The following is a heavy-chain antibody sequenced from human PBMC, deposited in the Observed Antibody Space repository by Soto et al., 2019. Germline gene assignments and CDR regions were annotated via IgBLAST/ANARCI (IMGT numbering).Heavy chain of an antibody. V-gene: IGHV3-30*18. J-gene: IGHJ6*02. D-gene: IGHD6-6*01. CDR2: ISYDGSNK. CDR1: GFTFSSYG. Sequence: LRLSFAASGFTFSSYGMHWVRQAPGKGLEWVAVISYDGSNKYYADSVKGRFTISRDNSKNTLYLQMNSLRAEDTAVYYCAKVVRNYYYGMDVWGQGTTVTVSS. CDR3: AKVVRNYYYGMDV.